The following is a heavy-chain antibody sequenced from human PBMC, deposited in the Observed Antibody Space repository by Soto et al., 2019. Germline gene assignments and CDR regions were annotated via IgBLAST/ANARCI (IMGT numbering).Heavy chain of an antibody. CDR1: GFSLSSSGVG. CDR3: ARVMGSGTVGVFDY. D-gene: IGHD6-13*01. V-gene: IGHV2-5*02. Sequence: QITLKESGPTLVKPTQTLTLTCTFSGFSLSSSGVGVGWIRQPPGKALEWLALIYWDNYKQYSPSLKNRFTITKDTSKSQVVLTMTKMEPVDTGTYNCARVMGSGTVGVFDYWGQGTLVTVSS. CDR2: IYWDNYK. J-gene: IGHJ4*02.